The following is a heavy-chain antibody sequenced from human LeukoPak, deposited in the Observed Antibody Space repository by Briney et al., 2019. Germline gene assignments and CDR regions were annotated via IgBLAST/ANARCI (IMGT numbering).Heavy chain of an antibody. Sequence: PSETLSLTCAVSGGSISSGSYSWSWIRQPPGKGLEWIGYFFTGSTYYNPSLKSRVTISVDTSKNQFSLKLSSVTAADTAVYSCARGAGSTTSNDAFDIWGQGTVVTVSS. CDR3: ARGAGSTTSNDAFDI. CDR1: GGSISSGSYS. V-gene: IGHV4-30-4*07. D-gene: IGHD1-1*01. J-gene: IGHJ3*02. CDR2: FFTGST.